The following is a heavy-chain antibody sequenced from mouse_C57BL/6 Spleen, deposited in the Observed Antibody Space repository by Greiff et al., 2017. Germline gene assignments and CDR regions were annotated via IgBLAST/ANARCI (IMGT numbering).Heavy chain of an antibody. V-gene: IGHV1-9*01. CDR1: GYTFTGYW. CDR2: ILPGSGST. CDR3: ARGGGSGYPNYYAMDY. D-gene: IGHD3-2*02. Sequence: QVQLQQSGAELMKPGASVKLSCKATGYTFTGYWIEWVKQRPGHGLEWIGEILPGSGSTNSNEKFKGKATFTADTSSNTAYMHLSSLSTEDSSSYYCARGGGSGYPNYYAMDYWGQGTSVTVSS. J-gene: IGHJ4*01.